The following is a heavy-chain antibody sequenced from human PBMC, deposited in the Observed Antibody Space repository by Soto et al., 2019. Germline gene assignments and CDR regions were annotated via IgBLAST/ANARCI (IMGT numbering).Heavy chain of an antibody. CDR1: GGSISSGGYY. J-gene: IGHJ5*01. CDR3: SIVWARGYEPRNWFDS. V-gene: IGHV4-31*03. D-gene: IGHD5-12*01. Sequence: PSETQSLTCTVSGGSISSGGYYWSWIRQHPGKGLKWIGYIYYSGSTYYNTTIKSRVTISVDTSKNQFSLKRSSVTAAYSAVYYCSIVWARGYEPRNWFDSWGQGIMVTVSS. CDR2: IYYSGST.